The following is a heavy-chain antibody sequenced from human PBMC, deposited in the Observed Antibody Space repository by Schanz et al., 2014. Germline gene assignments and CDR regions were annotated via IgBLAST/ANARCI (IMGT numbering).Heavy chain of an antibody. J-gene: IGHJ6*02. Sequence: VHLLESGGGVVQPGRSLRLSCAASGFTFSRYGMHWVRQAPGKGLEWVALISYDGSSKNHADSVQGRFTISRDNSMNTVYLQMNSLRSDDAAVYYCARAQGVIRLYYGVDVWGQGTTVTVSS. CDR1: GFTFSRYG. D-gene: IGHD3-10*01. CDR3: ARAQGVIRLYYGVDV. V-gene: IGHV3-30*03. CDR2: ISYDGSSK.